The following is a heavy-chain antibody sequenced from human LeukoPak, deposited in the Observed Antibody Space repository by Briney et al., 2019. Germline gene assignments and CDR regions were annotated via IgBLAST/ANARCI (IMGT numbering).Heavy chain of an antibody. CDR3: ARAYYYGSGSQGVSDY. Sequence: ASVKVSCKASGYTFTSYGISWVRQAPGQGLEWMGWISADNGNRNYAQNFQGRVTMTRDTSISTAYMELSRLRSDDTAVYYCARAYYYGSGSQGVSDYWGQGTLVTVSS. CDR2: ISADNGNR. D-gene: IGHD3-10*01. V-gene: IGHV1-18*01. J-gene: IGHJ4*02. CDR1: GYTFTSYG.